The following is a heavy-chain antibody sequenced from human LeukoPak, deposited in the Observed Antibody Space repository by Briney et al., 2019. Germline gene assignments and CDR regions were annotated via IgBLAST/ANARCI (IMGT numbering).Heavy chain of an antibody. CDR2: INAYNGNT. J-gene: IGHJ4*02. V-gene: IGHV1-18*01. CDR3: ARRQGTTLNFDY. Sequence: ASVKVSCMASGYTSSSYGFSWVRPAPGQGLEWMGWINAYNGNTNYAQNLQGRVTMTTDTSTSTAYMELRSLRSDDTAVYYCARRQGTTLNFDYWGQGTLVTVSS. D-gene: IGHD1-1*01. CDR1: GYTSSSYG.